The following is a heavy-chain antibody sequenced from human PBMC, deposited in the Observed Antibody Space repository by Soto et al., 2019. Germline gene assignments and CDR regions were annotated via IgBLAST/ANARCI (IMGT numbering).Heavy chain of an antibody. D-gene: IGHD6-6*01. CDR3: AKGSSSSTFDY. CDR1: GFTFSSYA. V-gene: IGHV3-23*01. CDR2: ISGSDDST. Sequence: QSGGSLRLSCAASGFTFSSYAMSWVRQAPGKGLEWVSVISGSDDSTYYADSVKGRFTISRDNSKNTLYLQMNSLRAEDTAVYYYAKGSSSSTFDYWGQGTLVTVSS. J-gene: IGHJ4*02.